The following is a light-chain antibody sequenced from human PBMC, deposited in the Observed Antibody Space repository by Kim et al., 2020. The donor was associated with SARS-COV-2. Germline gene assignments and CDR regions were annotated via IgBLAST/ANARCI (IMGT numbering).Light chain of an antibody. J-gene: IGLJ1*01. Sequence: PGKTASFPCEGNNIGSKNVYWYQQRPGQAPVLVIYYDSDRPSGIPERFSGANSGNTATLTISRVQAGDEADYFCQVWDSSTDQYVFGPGTKVTVL. CDR2: YDS. CDR1: NIGSKN. CDR3: QVWDSSTDQYV. V-gene: IGLV3-21*04.